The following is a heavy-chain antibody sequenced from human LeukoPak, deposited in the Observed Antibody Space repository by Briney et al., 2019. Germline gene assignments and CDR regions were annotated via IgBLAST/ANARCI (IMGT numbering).Heavy chain of an antibody. J-gene: IGHJ4*02. CDR1: GFTFNNFA. D-gene: IGHD3-10*01. CDR3: AKMAIAKGATQGRGFLQFDF. CDR2: ISGSGGDS. Sequence: GGSLRLSCAASGFTFNNFAMSWVRQAPGKGLEWVSLISGSGGDSKRVDCVRGGFVISRDNAKNSLYLQLNNLRPEDTAVYYCAKMAIAKGATQGRGFLQFDFWGQGTLVTVSS. V-gene: IGHV3-23*01.